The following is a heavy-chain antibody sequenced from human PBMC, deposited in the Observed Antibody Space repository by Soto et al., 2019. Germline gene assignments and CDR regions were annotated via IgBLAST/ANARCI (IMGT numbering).Heavy chain of an antibody. Sequence: SVKVSWSGSEYTFVDLCRHCVRQAPGQGLEWMGWINPNSGGTNYAQKFQGWVTMTRDTSISTAYMELSRLRSDDTAVYYCAGASSGWSEGDYWGQGTLVTVSS. D-gene: IGHD6-19*01. CDR2: INPNSGGT. CDR1: EYTFVDLC. V-gene: IGHV1-2*04. J-gene: IGHJ4*02. CDR3: AGASSGWSEGDY.